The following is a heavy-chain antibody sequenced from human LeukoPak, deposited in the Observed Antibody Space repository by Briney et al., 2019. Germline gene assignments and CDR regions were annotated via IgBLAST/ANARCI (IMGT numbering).Heavy chain of an antibody. CDR1: GFTFSDYY. CDR3: ARVLHKRNYDSSTYYGY. J-gene: IGHJ4*02. D-gene: IGHD3-22*01. CDR2: ISSSSSTI. Sequence: GGSLRLSCAASGFTFSDYYMSWIRQAPGKGLEWVSYISSSSSTIYYADSVKGRFTISRDNAKNSLYLQMNSLRAEDTAVYYCARVLHKRNYDSSTYYGYWGQGTLVTVSS. V-gene: IGHV3-11*04.